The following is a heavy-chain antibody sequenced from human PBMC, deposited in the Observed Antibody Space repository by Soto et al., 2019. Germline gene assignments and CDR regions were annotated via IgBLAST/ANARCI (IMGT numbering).Heavy chain of an antibody. CDR2: IYYSGST. CDR3: ARDPLLYYYDSSGPN. CDR1: GGSISSGGYY. V-gene: IGHV4-31*03. Sequence: SETLSLTCTVSGGSISSGGYYWSWIRQHPGKGLEWIGYIYYSGSTYYNPSLKSRVTISVDTSKNQFSLKLSSVTAADTAVYYCARDPLLYYYDSSGPNWGQGTLVTVSS. D-gene: IGHD3-22*01. J-gene: IGHJ4*02.